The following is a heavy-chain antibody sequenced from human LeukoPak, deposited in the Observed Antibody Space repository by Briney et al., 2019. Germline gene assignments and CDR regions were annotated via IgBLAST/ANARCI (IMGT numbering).Heavy chain of an antibody. CDR1: GFTFSSSA. CDR3: AKSAAYSTHWYNVEYFQQ. Sequence: PGGSLRPSCAASGFTFSSSAMTWVRQAPGKGLEWVSGISKGGASTYYAESVKGRFTISRDNSENTLYLQMNSLRAEDAAVYYCAKSAAYSTHWYNVEYFQQWGQGTLVTVSS. J-gene: IGHJ1*01. V-gene: IGHV3-23*01. CDR2: ISKGGAST. D-gene: IGHD6-13*01.